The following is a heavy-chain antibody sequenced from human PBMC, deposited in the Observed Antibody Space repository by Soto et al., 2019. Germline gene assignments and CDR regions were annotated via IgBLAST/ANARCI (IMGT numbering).Heavy chain of an antibody. CDR3: ARQGIAAAAPRGDY. CDR2: IYYSGST. CDR1: GGSISSSSYY. V-gene: IGHV4-39*01. J-gene: IGHJ4*02. Sequence: PSETLSLTCTVSGGSISSSSYYWGWIRQPPGKGLEWIGSIYYSGSTYYNPPLKSRVTISVDTSKNQFSLKLSSVTAADTAVYYCARQGIAAAAPRGDYWGQGTLVTVSS. D-gene: IGHD6-13*01.